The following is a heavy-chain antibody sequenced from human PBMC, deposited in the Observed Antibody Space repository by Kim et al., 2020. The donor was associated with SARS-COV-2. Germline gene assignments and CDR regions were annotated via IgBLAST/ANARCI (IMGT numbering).Heavy chain of an antibody. CDR3: AKADYADYSLDY. V-gene: IGHV3-30*18. Sequence: GGSLRLSCAASGFTFSSCGIHWVRQATGKGLEWVAVISYDGSNKYYADSVKGRFTISRDNSKNTLYLQMNSLRAEDTAVYYCAKADYADYSLDYWGQGTLVTVSS. D-gene: IGHD4-17*01. CDR2: ISYDGSNK. CDR1: GFTFSSCG. J-gene: IGHJ4*02.